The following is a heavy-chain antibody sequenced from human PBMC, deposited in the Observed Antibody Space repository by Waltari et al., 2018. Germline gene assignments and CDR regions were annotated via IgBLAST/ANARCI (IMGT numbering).Heavy chain of an antibody. CDR2: IYWNDDK. V-gene: IGHV2-5*01. J-gene: IGHJ4*02. D-gene: IGHD3-10*01. Sequence: QITLKESGPTLVKPTQTLTLTCTFSGFSLSTSGVGVGWIRQPPGKALEWLALIYWNDDKRYSPSLKSRLTITKDTSKNQVVLTMTNMDPVDTATYYCAHRQRVRGVFGVRGNYFDYWGQGTLVTVSS. CDR1: GFSLSTSGVG. CDR3: AHRQRVRGVFGVRGNYFDY.